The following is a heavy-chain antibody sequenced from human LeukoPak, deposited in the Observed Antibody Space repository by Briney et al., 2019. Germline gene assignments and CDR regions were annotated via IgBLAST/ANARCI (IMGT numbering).Heavy chain of an antibody. V-gene: IGHV4-59*08. J-gene: IGHJ2*01. Sequence: SETLSLTCTVSGGSIGSYYWSWIRQPPGKGLEWIGYIYYSGSINYNPSLRSRVTMSIDTSKSQFSLELSSVTAADTAVYYCARGTIDFWSGRDSYFDLWGRGTLVTVSS. D-gene: IGHD3-3*01. CDR1: GGSIGSYY. CDR3: ARGTIDFWSGRDSYFDL. CDR2: IYYSGSI.